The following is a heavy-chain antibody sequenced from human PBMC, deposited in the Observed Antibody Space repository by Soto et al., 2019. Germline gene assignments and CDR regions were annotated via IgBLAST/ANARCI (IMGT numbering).Heavy chain of an antibody. CDR3: ARGWLKHYGMDV. CDR1: GGSISSGGYY. D-gene: IGHD5-12*01. V-gene: IGHV4-31*03. Sequence: PSETLSLTCTVSGGSISSGGYYWSWIRQHPGKGLEWIGYIYYSESTHYNPSLKSRVTISVDTSKNQLSLKLSSVTAADTAVYYCARGWLKHYGMDVWGQGTTVTVSS. CDR2: IYYSEST. J-gene: IGHJ6*02.